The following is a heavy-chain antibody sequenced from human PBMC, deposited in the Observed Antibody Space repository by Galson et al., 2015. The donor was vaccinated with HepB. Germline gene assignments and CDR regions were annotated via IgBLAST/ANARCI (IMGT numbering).Heavy chain of an antibody. CDR1: GGSISSYY. V-gene: IGHV4-59*08. J-gene: IGHJ6*02. Sequence: LSLTCTVSGGSISSYYWSWIRQPPGKGLEWIGYIYYSGSTNYNPSLKSRVTISVDTSKNQFSLKLSSVTAADTAVYYCARQSLYYYYGMDVWGQGTTVTVSS. CDR2: IYYSGST. CDR3: ARQSLYYYYGMDV.